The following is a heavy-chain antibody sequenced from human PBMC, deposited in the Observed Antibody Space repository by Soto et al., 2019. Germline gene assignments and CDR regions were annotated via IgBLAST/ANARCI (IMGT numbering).Heavy chain of an antibody. CDR2: IWYDGSNK. V-gene: IGHV3-33*01. Sequence: QVQLVESGGGVVQPGRSLRLSCAASGFTFSSYGMHWVRQAPGKGLEWVAVIWYDGSNKYYADSVKGRFTISRDNSKTTLYLQMNSLRAGGTAVYYCARDVMVTAMVMWYFDLWGRGTLVTVSS. CDR1: GFTFSSYG. J-gene: IGHJ2*01. CDR3: ARDVMVTAMVMWYFDL. D-gene: IGHD2-21*02.